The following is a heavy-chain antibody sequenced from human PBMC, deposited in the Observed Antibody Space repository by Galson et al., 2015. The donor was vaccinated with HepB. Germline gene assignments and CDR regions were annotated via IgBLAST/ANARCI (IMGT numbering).Heavy chain of an antibody. Sequence: SLRLSCAASGFAFSSYAMIWVRQAPGKGLEWVSAISGSGGSSYYADSVKGRFTISRDNSKNTLYLQMNSLRAEDTAVYYCAKRDGGSYAPTYWGQGTLVTVSS. V-gene: IGHV3-23*01. CDR1: GFAFSSYA. D-gene: IGHD1-26*01. CDR3: AKRDGGSYAPTY. CDR2: ISGSGGSS. J-gene: IGHJ4*02.